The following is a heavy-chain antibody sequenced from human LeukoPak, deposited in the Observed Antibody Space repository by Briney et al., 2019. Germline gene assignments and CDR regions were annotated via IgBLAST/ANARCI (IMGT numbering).Heavy chain of an antibody. J-gene: IGHJ3*02. CDR3: AKDRGKWTFDI. CDR2: IWYDGSNK. V-gene: IGHV3-33*06. CDR1: GFTFSNYG. Sequence: GGSLRLSCVASGFTFSNYGMHWVRQAPGKGLEWVAVIWYDGSNKYYGDSVKGRFSISRDNSKNAMYLQMDSLGAEDTAVYYCAKDRGKWTFDIWGQGTMVTVSS. D-gene: IGHD3-10*01.